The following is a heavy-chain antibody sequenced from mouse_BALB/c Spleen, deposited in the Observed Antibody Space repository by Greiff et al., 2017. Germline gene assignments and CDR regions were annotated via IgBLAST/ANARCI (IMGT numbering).Heavy chain of an antibody. CDR2: ISDGGSYT. D-gene: IGHD2-1*01. CDR3: AREADGNSFDY. CDR1: GFTFSDYY. V-gene: IGHV5-4*02. J-gene: IGHJ2*01. Sequence: EVMLVESGGGLVKPGGSLKLSCAASGFTFSDYYMYWVRQTPEKRLEWVATISDGGSYTYYPDSVKGRFTISRDNAKNNLYLQMSSLKSEDTAMYYCAREADGNSFDYWGQGTTLTVSS.